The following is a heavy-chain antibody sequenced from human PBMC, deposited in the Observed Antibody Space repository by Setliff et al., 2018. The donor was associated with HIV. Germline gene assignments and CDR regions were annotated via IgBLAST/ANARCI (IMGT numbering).Heavy chain of an antibody. J-gene: IGHJ4*02. CDR1: GGSISGYH. V-gene: IGHV4-4*09. Sequence: SETLSLTCTVSGGSISGYHWNWLRQTPGKGLEWIGYIYTSRGTNYNHSLRTRVIISVDTSTSTFYMELSSLRFEDTAVYYCARAPPSGKARPYYFDYWGQGTLVTVSS. CDR2: IYTSRGT. D-gene: IGHD6-13*01. CDR3: ARAPPSGKARPYYFDY.